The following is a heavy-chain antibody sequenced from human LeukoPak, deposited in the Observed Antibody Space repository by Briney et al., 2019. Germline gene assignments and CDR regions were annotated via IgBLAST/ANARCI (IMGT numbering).Heavy chain of an antibody. CDR3: TKDSGTYFHYFDY. V-gene: IGHV3-33*06. J-gene: IGHJ4*02. CDR2: TWYDGSNK. D-gene: IGHD1-26*01. CDR1: GFTFSTYG. Sequence: TGGSLRLSCAASGFTFSTYGMHWVRQAQGKGLEWVALTWYDGSNKNYADSVKGRFTISRDNSKNTLYLQMNSLRAEDTAVYYCTKDSGTYFHYFDYWGQGTPVTVSS.